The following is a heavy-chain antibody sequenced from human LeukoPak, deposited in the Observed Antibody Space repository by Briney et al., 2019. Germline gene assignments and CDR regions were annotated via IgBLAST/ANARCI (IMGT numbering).Heavy chain of an antibody. CDR3: AREVGATRYFDY. Sequence: GASVKVSCKASGYTFTKFSINWVRQAPGQGLEWMGRIIPILGIANYAQKFQGRVTITADKSTSTAYMELSSLRSEDTAVYYCAREVGATRYFDYWGQGTLVTVSS. J-gene: IGHJ4*02. D-gene: IGHD1-26*01. CDR1: GYTFTKFS. V-gene: IGHV1-69*04. CDR2: IIPILGIA.